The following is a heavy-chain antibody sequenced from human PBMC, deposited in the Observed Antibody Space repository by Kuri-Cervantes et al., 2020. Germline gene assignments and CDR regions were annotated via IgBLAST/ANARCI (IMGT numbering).Heavy chain of an antibody. Sequence: GESLKISCAASGFTFSSYSMNWVRQAPGKGLEWVSSISSSSSYIYYADSVKGRFTISRDNAKNSLFLQMNSLRVEDTAVYYCARDDYFDSSGYYPDDAFNIWGQGTTVTVSS. CDR1: GFTFSSYS. CDR2: ISSSSSYI. CDR3: ARDDYFDSSGYYPDDAFNI. J-gene: IGHJ3*02. V-gene: IGHV3-21*03. D-gene: IGHD3-22*01.